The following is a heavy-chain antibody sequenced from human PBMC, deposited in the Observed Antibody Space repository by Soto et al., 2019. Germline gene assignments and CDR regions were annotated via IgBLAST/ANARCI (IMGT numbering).Heavy chain of an antibody. D-gene: IGHD3-3*01. CDR3: TKDAEAYDFAFDK. CDR1: GFSFSNYG. V-gene: IGHV3-23*01. CDR2: ITKTGRST. Sequence: GGSLRLSCATSGFSFSNYGMNWVRQAPGKGLEWVSGITKTGRSTFIADSVRGRFTISRDNLKNIMYLQMNSLRVDGTALYYCTKDAEAYDFAFDKWGHGTMVTVSS. J-gene: IGHJ3*02.